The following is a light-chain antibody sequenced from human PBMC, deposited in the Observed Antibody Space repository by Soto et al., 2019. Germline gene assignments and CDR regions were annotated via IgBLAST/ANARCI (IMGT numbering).Light chain of an antibody. V-gene: IGLV2-8*01. J-gene: IGLJ3*02. CDR1: SRDVGSYNY. CDR2: EVS. Sequence: QSVLTQPPSASGSHGQSVTISCTGTSRDVGSYNYVSWYQQHPGKAPKLLIYEVSKRPSGVPDRFSGSKSGNMASLTVSGLQADDEADYFCSSYAGSNNVVFGGGTKLTVL. CDR3: SSYAGSNNVV.